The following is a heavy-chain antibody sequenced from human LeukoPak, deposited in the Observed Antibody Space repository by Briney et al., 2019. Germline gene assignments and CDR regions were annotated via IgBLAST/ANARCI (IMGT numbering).Heavy chain of an antibody. Sequence: SETLSLTCAVYGGSFSVYYWSWIRQPPGKGLEWIGEINHSGSTNYNPSLKSRVTISVDTSKNQFFLKLSSVTAADTAVYYCARNTYYYDSYWYFDLWGRGTLVTVSS. CDR2: INHSGST. D-gene: IGHD3-22*01. V-gene: IGHV4-34*01. J-gene: IGHJ2*01. CDR3: ARNTYYYDSYWYFDL. CDR1: GGSFSVYY.